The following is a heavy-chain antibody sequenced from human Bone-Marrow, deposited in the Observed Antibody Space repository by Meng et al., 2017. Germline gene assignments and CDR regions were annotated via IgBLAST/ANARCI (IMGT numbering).Heavy chain of an antibody. Sequence: VQLQESGPGLVKPSGTLSLTCAVSGGSISSPNWWSWVRQPPGRGLEWIGEIYHSGSTTYNPSLLSRVTISVDKSKNQFSLKLSSVTAADTAIYYCARVIYRPSGHNYFDPWGQGTLVTVSS. CDR3: ARVIYRPSGHNYFDP. J-gene: IGHJ5*02. CDR2: IYHSGST. CDR1: GGSISSPNW. D-gene: IGHD1-26*01. V-gene: IGHV4-4*02.